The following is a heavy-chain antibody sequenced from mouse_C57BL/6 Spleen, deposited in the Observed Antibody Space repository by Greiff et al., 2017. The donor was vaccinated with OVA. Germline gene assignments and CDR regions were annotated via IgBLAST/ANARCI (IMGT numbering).Heavy chain of an antibody. V-gene: IGHV5-17*01. CDR2: ISRGSSTI. Sequence: EVNVVEPGGGLVKPGGSLKLSCAASGFTFSDYGMPWVRQAPEKGLEWVAYISRGSSTIYYADTVKGRFTISRDNAKNTLFLQMTRVGSEDTAMYYCASGYGSSYYYAMDYWGQGTSVTVSS. D-gene: IGHD1-1*01. J-gene: IGHJ4*01. CDR3: ASGYGSSYYYAMDY. CDR1: GFTFSDYG.